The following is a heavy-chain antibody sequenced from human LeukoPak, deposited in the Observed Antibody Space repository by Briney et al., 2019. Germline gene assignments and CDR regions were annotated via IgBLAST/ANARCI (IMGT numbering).Heavy chain of an antibody. CDR1: GYTFTGYY. CDR2: MNPNSGNT. Sequence: ASVKVSCKASGYTFTGYYMHWVRQAPGQGLEWMGWMNPNSGNTGYAQKFQGRVTMTRNTSISTAYMELSSLRSEDTAVYYCARGGWELPWGQGTLVTVSS. V-gene: IGHV1-8*02. D-gene: IGHD1-26*01. CDR3: ARGGWELP. J-gene: IGHJ5*02.